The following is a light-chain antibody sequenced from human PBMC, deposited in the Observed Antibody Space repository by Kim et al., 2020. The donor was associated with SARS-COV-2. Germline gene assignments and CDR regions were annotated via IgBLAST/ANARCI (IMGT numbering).Light chain of an antibody. CDR1: QSLLSTSNNYNY. J-gene: IGKJ1*01. CDR2: WAS. Sequence: DIVMTQSPDSLAVSLGEKATINCKSSQSLLSTSNNYNYLAWYQQKRGQPPKLLFYWASIRESGIPDRFSGSGSGTDFTLTISGLQAEDVAVYYCHQYYYTPRTFGHGTKVDIK. CDR3: HQYYYTPRT. V-gene: IGKV4-1*01.